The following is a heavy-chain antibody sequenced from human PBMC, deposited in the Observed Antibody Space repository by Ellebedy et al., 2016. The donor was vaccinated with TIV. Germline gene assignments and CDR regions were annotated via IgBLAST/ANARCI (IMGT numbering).Heavy chain of an antibody. V-gene: IGHV3-9*01. J-gene: IGHJ4*02. CDR3: AKSSSSSKAIDY. CDR2: ISWNSGSI. Sequence: PGGSLRLSCAASGLTFDDYAMHWVRQAPGKGLEWVSGISWNSGSIGYADSVKGRFTISRDNAKNSLYLQMNSLRAEDTALYYCAKSSSSSKAIDYWGQGTLVTVSS. CDR1: GLTFDDYA. D-gene: IGHD6-6*01.